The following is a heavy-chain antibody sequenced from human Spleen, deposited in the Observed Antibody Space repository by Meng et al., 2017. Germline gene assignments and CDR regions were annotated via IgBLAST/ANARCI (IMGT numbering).Heavy chain of an antibody. CDR3: ARVEGTIAAAGGSWFDP. CDR2: INHSGST. D-gene: IGHD6-13*01. CDR1: GGSFSGYY. V-gene: IGHV4-34*01. J-gene: IGHJ5*02. Sequence: ARLPRWGPGLLKPSDTLSLTCAVHGGSFSGYYWIWIRQPPGKGLEWIGEINHSGSTNYNPSLKSRVTISVDTSKNQFSLKLSSVTAADTAVYYCARVEGTIAAAGGSWFDPWGQGTLVAVSS.